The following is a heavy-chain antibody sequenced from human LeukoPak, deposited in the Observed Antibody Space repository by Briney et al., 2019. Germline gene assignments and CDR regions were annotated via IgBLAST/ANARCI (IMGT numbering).Heavy chain of an antibody. CDR3: ARDPAAYCGGDCYSDY. Sequence: ASVKVSCKASGYTFTGYYMHWVRQAPGQGLEWMGWINPNSGGTNYAQKFQGRVTMTRDTSISTAYMELSRLRSDDTAVYYCARDPAAYCGGDCYSDYWGQGTLVTVSS. J-gene: IGHJ4*02. CDR1: GYTFTGYY. CDR2: INPNSGGT. D-gene: IGHD2-21*02. V-gene: IGHV1-2*02.